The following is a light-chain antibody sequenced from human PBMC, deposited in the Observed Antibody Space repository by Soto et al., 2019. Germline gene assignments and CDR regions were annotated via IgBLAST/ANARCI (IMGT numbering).Light chain of an antibody. V-gene: IGKV3-20*01. J-gene: IGKJ1*01. Sequence: EIVLTQSPGTLSLSPGERATLSCRASQSVSSSYLAWHQQKPGQAPRLLIYGASSRATGIPDRFSGSGSGTDFTLTINRLEPEDFAVYYCHQYGTSPTFGQGTKVEIK. CDR1: QSVSSSY. CDR3: HQYGTSPT. CDR2: GAS.